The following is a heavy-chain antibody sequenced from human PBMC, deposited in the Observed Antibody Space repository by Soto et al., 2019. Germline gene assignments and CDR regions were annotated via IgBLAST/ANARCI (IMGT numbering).Heavy chain of an antibody. CDR3: AHRFTYNTDWDVGWFDP. Sequence: QITLKESGPTLVKPTQTLTLTCTFSGFSLSTSGVGVGWLRQPPGKALECLALIYWDDDKRYSPSLKSRLTITKDTSKNQVVLTLTNMDPLDTATYYCAHRFTYNTDWDVGWFDPWGQGTLVTVSS. V-gene: IGHV2-5*02. J-gene: IGHJ5*02. CDR2: IYWDDDK. CDR1: GFSLSTSGVG. D-gene: IGHD1-20*01.